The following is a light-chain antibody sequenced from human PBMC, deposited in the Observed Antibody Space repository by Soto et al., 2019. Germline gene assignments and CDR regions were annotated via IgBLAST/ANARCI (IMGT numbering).Light chain of an antibody. CDR2: DAS. V-gene: IGKV3-11*01. Sequence: EIVLTQSPATLSLYPGERATLSCRASQSVGNSLAWFQQTPGQAPRLLIYDASTRATGIPARFSGSGSGTAFTLTINSLEPEYSAVYYCQQRYTWVTFGGGTKVEIK. CDR3: QQRYTWVT. J-gene: IGKJ4*01. CDR1: QSVGNS.